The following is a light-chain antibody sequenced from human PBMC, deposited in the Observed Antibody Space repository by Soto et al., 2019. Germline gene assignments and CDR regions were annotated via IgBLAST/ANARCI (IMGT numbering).Light chain of an antibody. CDR2: LNSDGSH. Sequence: QPVLTQSPSASASLGASIKLTCTLSSGHSSYAIAWHQQQPEKGPRYLMKLNSDGSHRKGDGIPDRFSGSSSGAEHYLTISSLQSEDEADYYCQTWGTGIGVFGGWTKVTVL. CDR3: QTWGTGIGV. CDR1: SGHSSYA. J-gene: IGLJ2*01. V-gene: IGLV4-69*01.